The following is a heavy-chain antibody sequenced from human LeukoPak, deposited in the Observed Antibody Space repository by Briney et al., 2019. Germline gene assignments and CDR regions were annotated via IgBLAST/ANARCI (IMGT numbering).Heavy chain of an antibody. CDR2: IIPIFGTA. J-gene: IGHJ5*02. V-gene: IGHV1-69*13. D-gene: IGHD6-13*01. CDR1: GYTFTGYY. Sequence: ASVKVSCKASGYTFTGYYMHWVRQAPGQGLEWMGGIIPIFGTANYAQKFQGRVTITADESTSTAYMELSSLRSEDTAVYYCARGHSSSWGNWFDPWGQGTLVTVSS. CDR3: ARGHSSSWGNWFDP.